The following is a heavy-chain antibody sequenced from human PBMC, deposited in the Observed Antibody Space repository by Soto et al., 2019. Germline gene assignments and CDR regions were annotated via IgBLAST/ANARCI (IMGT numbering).Heavy chain of an antibody. D-gene: IGHD5-18*01. J-gene: IGHJ5*02. CDR1: GFTFTSYT. V-gene: IGHV3-23*01. CDR2: ISGSGSNT. Sequence: PGGSLRLSCAASGFTFTSYTMSWVRLTPGKGLEWVSAISGSGSNTFYADSVRGRFTISRDNSKNTVFLQMNNLRAEDTAIYSCAREGDSHAFRGFDLWGQGTPVTVSS. CDR3: AREGDSHAFRGFDL.